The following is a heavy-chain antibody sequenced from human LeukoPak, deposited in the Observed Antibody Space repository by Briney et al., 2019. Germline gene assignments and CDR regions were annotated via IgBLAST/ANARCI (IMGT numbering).Heavy chain of an antibody. CDR2: IYYSGST. J-gene: IGHJ4*02. D-gene: IGHD4-23*01. Sequence: PSETLSLTCTVSGGSISTYYWSWIRQPPGKGLEWIGYIYYSGSTNYNPSLNSRVTTSVDTSKNQFSLKLSSVTAADTAVYYCARDTGTVVDYRGQGTLVTVSS. CDR3: ARDTGTVVDY. V-gene: IGHV4-59*01. CDR1: GGSISTYY.